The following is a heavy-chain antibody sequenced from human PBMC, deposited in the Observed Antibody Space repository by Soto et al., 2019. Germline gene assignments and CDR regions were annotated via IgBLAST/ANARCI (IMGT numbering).Heavy chain of an antibody. CDR2: INPSGGST. D-gene: IGHD5-12*01. Sequence: GASVKVSCKASGYTLTSYYMHWVRQAPGQGLEWMGIINPSGGSTSYAQKFQGRVTMTRDTSTSTVYMELSSLRSEDTAVYYCASSTGLIVATNPAAGMDVWGQGTTVTVSS. CDR1: GYTLTSYY. J-gene: IGHJ6*02. CDR3: ASSTGLIVATNPAAGMDV. V-gene: IGHV1-46*01.